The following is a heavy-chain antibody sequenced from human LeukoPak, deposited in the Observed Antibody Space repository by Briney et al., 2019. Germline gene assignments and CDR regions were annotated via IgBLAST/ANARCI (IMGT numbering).Heavy chain of an antibody. CDR3: ARDRGYSSSWPLDY. CDR2: ISYGGSNK. J-gene: IGHJ4*02. D-gene: IGHD6-13*01. Sequence: GGSLRLSCAASGFTFSSYAMHWVRQAPGKGLEWVAVISYGGSNKYYADSVKGRFTISRDNSKNTLYLQMNSLRAEDTAVYYCARDRGYSSSWPLDYWGQGTLVTVSS. V-gene: IGHV3-30*04. CDR1: GFTFSSYA.